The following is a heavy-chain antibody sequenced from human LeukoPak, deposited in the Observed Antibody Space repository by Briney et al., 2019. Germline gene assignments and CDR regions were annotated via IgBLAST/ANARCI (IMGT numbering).Heavy chain of an antibody. CDR3: ASAYDTTNYYQGAFDI. Sequence: GGSLRLSCAASGFSFRDYSMNWIRQAPGKGLEWVSYISSRGNTMYYADSVKGRFTISRDSAKNSLYLQMNSLRAEDTAVYYCASAYDTTNYYQGAFDIWGQGTMVTVSS. J-gene: IGHJ3*02. CDR1: GFSFRDYS. D-gene: IGHD3-22*01. V-gene: IGHV3-11*04. CDR2: ISSRGNTM.